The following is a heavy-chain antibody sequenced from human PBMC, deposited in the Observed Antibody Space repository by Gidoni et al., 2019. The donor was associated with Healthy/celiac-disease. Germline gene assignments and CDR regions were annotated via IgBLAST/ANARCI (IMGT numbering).Heavy chain of an antibody. V-gene: IGHV4-39*01. CDR1: GGSISSSSYY. CDR3: ARLYCSSTSCCRSLWYFDL. Sequence: QLQLQESGPGLVKPSETLSLTCTVYGGSISSSSYYWGWIRQPPGKGLEWIGSIYYSGSTYYNPSLKSRVTISVDTSKNQFSLKLSSVTAADTAVYYCARLYCSSTSCCRSLWYFDLWGRGTLVTVSS. D-gene: IGHD2-2*01. J-gene: IGHJ2*01. CDR2: IYYSGST.